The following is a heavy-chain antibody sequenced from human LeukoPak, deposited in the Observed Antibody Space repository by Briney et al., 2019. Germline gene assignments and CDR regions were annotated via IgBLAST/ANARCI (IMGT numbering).Heavy chain of an antibody. CDR1: GFTVSSNY. Sequence: GGSLRLSCAASGFTVSSNYMSWVRQAPGKGLEWVSVIYSGGSTYYADSVKGRFTISRDNSKNTLYLQMNSLRAEDTAVYYCARDPLESAYYHYYYYGMDVWGQGTTVTVSS. D-gene: IGHD3-22*01. V-gene: IGHV3-53*01. J-gene: IGHJ6*02. CDR3: ARDPLESAYYHYYYYGMDV. CDR2: IYSGGST.